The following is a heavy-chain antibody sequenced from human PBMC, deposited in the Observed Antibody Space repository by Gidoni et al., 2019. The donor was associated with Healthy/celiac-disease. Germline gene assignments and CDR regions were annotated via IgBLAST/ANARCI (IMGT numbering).Heavy chain of an antibody. CDR2: ISYDGSNK. CDR3: ARGANTLISIFGVLTPDDDAFGV. CDR1: GFTFSSYA. Sequence: SCTASGFTFSSYAMHWVRQAPGKGLEWLAVISYDGSNKYYANSVQGRFTLSRDNSNNKVFLQMNSLRAEDTAVFYCARGANTLISIFGVLTPDDDAFGVWGQGTMVTVSS. V-gene: IGHV3-30-3*01. D-gene: IGHD3-3*01. J-gene: IGHJ3*01.